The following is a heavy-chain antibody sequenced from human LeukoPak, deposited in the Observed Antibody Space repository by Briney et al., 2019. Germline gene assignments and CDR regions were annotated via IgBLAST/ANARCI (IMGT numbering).Heavy chain of an antibody. CDR2: INPSGGST. D-gene: IGHD3-3*01. CDR1: GYTFTSYY. V-gene: IGHV1-46*01. J-gene: IGHJ5*02. Sequence: ASVKVSCKASGYTFTSYYMHWVRQAPGQGLEWMGIINPSGGSTSYAQKFQGRVTMTRDTSTSTVYMELSSLRSEDTAMYYCARGDYDFWSGYQNWFDPWGQGTLVTVSS. CDR3: ARGDYDFWSGYQNWFDP.